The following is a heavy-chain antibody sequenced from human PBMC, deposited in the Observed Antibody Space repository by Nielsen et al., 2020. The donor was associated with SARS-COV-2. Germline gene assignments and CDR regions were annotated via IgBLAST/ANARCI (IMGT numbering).Heavy chain of an antibody. CDR2: ISYDGSNK. D-gene: IGHD2-2*01. CDR3: AKGCSSTSCYLGGMDV. J-gene: IGHJ6*02. Sequence: GESLKISCAASGFTFSSYAMHWVRQAPGKGLEWVAVISYDGSNKYYADSVKGRFTISRDNSKNTLYLQMNSLRAEDTAVYYCAKGCSSTSCYLGGMDVWGQGTTVTVSS. CDR1: GFTFSSYA. V-gene: IGHV3-30*04.